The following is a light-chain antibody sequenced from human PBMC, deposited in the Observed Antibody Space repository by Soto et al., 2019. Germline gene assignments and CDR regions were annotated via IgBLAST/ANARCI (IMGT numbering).Light chain of an antibody. CDR3: QQYNYWPPLT. J-gene: IGKJ4*01. V-gene: IGKV3-15*01. CDR1: QSVGRN. Sequence: IVMTQSPATLSVSPGERATLSCRASQSVGRNLAWYQQKPGQSPSLLIYDASTRATGVPARFTGSGSGTEFTLTISGLQSEDLAIYYCQQYNYWPPLTFGGGSKVEIK. CDR2: DAS.